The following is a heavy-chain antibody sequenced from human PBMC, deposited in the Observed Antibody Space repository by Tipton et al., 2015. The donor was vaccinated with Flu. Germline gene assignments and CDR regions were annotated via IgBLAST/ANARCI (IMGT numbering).Heavy chain of an antibody. D-gene: IGHD6-13*01. CDR3: AREALAAAGTDYYYYMDV. CDR1: GGSISSYY. J-gene: IGHJ6*03. Sequence: TLSLTCTVSGGSISSYYWSWIRQPPGKGLEWIGYIYYSGSTNYNPSLKSRVTISVDTSKNQFSLKLSSVTAADTAVYYCAREALAAAGTDYYYYMDVWGKGTTVTVSS. CDR2: IYYSGST. V-gene: IGHV4-59*01.